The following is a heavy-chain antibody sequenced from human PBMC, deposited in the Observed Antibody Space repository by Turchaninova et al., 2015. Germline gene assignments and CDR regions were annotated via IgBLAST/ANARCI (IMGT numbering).Heavy chain of an antibody. CDR3: ARENYGDYDY. CDR1: GYYLRSGYH. D-gene: IGHD4-17*01. Sequence: QVQLQESGPGLVKPSETLSLTCGVSGYYLRSGYHWGWSRQPQGRGLEWIGSIYHSGTTYYNPSLKSRVSISVDTSKNQFSLKLTSVTAADTALYYCARENYGDYDYWGQGTLVTVSS. CDR2: IYHSGTT. J-gene: IGHJ4*02. V-gene: IGHV4-38-2*02.